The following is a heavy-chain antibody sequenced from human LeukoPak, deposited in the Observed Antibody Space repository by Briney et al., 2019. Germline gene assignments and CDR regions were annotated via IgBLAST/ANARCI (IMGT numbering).Heavy chain of an antibody. J-gene: IGHJ4*02. CDR1: GGSISNYY. D-gene: IGHD3-9*01. V-gene: IGHV4-59*08. CDR2: IYYSGTT. Sequence: SETLSLTCSVSGGSISNYYWSWIRQPPGKGLEWIGYIYYSGTTNYNPSLESRLTISVDTSKNQFSLKLSSVTAADTAVYYCARHAADTLTGYSATHFDYWGQGTLVTVSS. CDR3: ARHAADTLTGYSATHFDY.